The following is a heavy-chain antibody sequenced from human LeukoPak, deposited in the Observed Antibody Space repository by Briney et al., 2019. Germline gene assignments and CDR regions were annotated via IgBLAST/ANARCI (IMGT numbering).Heavy chain of an antibody. V-gene: IGHV1-2*02. J-gene: IGHJ5*02. CDR2: INPNSGGT. D-gene: IGHD5-12*01. CDR1: GYTFTGYY. CDR3: ARDRGWLRARNWFDP. Sequence: ASVKVSCKASGYTFTGYYMHWVRQAPGQGLEWMGWINPNSGGTNYAQKFQGRVTMTRDTPISTAYMELSRLRSDDTAVYYCARDRGWLRARNWFDPWGQGTLVTVSS.